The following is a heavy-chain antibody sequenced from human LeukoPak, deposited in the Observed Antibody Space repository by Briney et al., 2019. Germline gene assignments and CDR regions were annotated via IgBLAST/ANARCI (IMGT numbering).Heavy chain of an antibody. D-gene: IGHD3-3*01. Sequence: ASVKASCKASGYTFTSYGISWVRQAPGQGLEWMGWISAYNGNTNYAQKLQGRVTMTTDTSTSTAYMELRSLRTDDTAEYYCGRTPRGEMQGGPHDYDFWSGSDYWGQGTLVTVSS. V-gene: IGHV1-18*01. CDR2: ISAYNGNT. CDR1: GYTFTSYG. CDR3: GRTPRGEMQGGPHDYDFWSGSDY. J-gene: IGHJ4*02.